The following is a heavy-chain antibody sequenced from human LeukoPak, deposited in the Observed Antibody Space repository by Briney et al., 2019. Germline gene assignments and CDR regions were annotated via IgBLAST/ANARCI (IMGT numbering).Heavy chain of an antibody. CDR3: ARVKWYYYDYYFDY. Sequence: ASVKVSCKASGYTFTSYGISWVRQAPGQGLEWMGWISAYNGNTNYAQKLQGRVTMTTDTSTSTAYMELRSLRSDDTAVYYCARVKWYYYDYYFDYWGQGTLVTVSS. V-gene: IGHV1-18*01. CDR1: GYTFTSYG. D-gene: IGHD3-22*01. J-gene: IGHJ4*02. CDR2: ISAYNGNT.